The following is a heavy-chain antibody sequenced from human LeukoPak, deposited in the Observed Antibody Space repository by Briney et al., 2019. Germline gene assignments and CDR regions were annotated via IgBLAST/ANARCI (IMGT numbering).Heavy chain of an antibody. V-gene: IGHV4-34*01. D-gene: IGHD1-1*01. CDR2: INHSGST. J-gene: IGHJ5*02. Sequence: SETLSLTCAVYGGSFSGYYWSWIRQPPGKGLEWIGEINHSGSTNYNPSLKSRVTISVDTSKNQFYLKLSSVTAADTAVYYCARRGRRLNWFDPWGQGTLVTVSS. CDR3: ARRGRRLNWFDP. CDR1: GGSFSGYY.